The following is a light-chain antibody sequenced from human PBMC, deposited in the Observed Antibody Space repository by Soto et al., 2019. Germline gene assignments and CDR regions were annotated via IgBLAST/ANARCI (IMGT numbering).Light chain of an antibody. CDR1: QSFSSSY. J-gene: IGKJ2*01. V-gene: IGKV3-20*01. CDR2: GAS. CDR3: QQYGSSPYT. Sequence: EIVLTQSPGTLSLSPGERATLSCRASQSFSSSYLAWYQQKPGQAPRLLIYGASSRATGIPYRFSGSGSGTEFTLNISRLAPEDFAGYYCQQYGSSPYTFGQGTKLEIK.